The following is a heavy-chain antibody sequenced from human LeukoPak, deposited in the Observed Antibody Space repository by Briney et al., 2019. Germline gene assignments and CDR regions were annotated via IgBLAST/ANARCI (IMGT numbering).Heavy chain of an antibody. V-gene: IGHV3-7*01. CDR1: GFTFSNYW. D-gene: IGHD6-19*01. J-gene: IGHJ5*02. Sequence: GGSLRLSCALSGFTFSNYWMSWVRQAPGKGLEWVANIKQDGSDKYYVDSVKGRFTISRDNAKNSLYLQLNSLRAEDTAVYYCARAVAENWFDPWGQGTLVTVSS. CDR2: IKQDGSDK. CDR3: ARAVAENWFDP.